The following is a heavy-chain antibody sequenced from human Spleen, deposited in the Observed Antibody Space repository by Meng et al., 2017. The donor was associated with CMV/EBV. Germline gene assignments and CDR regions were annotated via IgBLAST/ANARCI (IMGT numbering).Heavy chain of an antibody. V-gene: IGHV1-69*05. Sequence: SVKVSCKASGDTFINNAISWVRQAPGQRPEWMGGIIPDVGTPDYAENFQGRVTMTTDESTSTAYMEMSSLRSDDTAVYYCARDRGGNSDWFDPWGQGTLVTVSS. J-gene: IGHJ5*02. CDR2: IIPDVGTP. D-gene: IGHD4-23*01. CDR3: ARDRGGNSDWFDP. CDR1: GDTFINNA.